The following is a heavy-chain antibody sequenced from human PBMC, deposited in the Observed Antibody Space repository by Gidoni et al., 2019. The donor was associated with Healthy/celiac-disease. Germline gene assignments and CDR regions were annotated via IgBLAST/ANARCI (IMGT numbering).Heavy chain of an antibody. D-gene: IGHD4-17*01. CDR1: GGTFSSYA. J-gene: IGHJ3*02. CDR3: ARSGSDGDYSSLSWLLGAFDI. CDR2: IIPIFGTA. Sequence: QVQLVQSGAEVKKPGSSVKVSCKASGGTFSSYAISWVRQAPGQGLEWMGGIIPIFGTANYAQKFQGRVTITADESTSTAYMELSSLRSEDTAVYYCARSGSDGDYSSLSWLLGAFDIWGQGTMVTVSS. V-gene: IGHV1-69*01.